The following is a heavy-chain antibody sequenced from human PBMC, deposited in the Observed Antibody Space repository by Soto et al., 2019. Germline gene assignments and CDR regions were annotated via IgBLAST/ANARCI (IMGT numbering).Heavy chain of an antibody. V-gene: IGHV4-4*02. CDR2: IYHSGST. CDR3: ARDRAYYYDSSGYTG. CDR1: GGSISSSNW. D-gene: IGHD3-22*01. Sequence: SETLSLTCAVSGGSISSSNWWSWVRQPPGKGLEWIGEIYHSGSTNYNPSLKSRVTISVDKSKNQFSLKLSSVTAADTAVYYCARDRAYYYDSSGYTGWGQGTLVTVSS. J-gene: IGHJ4*02.